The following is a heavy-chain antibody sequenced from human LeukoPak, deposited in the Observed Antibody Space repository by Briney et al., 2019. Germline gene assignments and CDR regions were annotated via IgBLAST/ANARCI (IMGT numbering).Heavy chain of an antibody. CDR1: GGSMSGYY. J-gene: IGHJ4*02. CDR3: AKGKQYLEWLPDS. V-gene: IGHV4-59*01. D-gene: IGHD3-3*01. CDR2: IHYSGTT. Sequence: PSETLSLTCTVSGGSMSGYYWSWIRQPPGKGLEWIGYIHYSGTTNYNPSLKSRVTISLDTSRNQFSLKLRSVTTADTAVYYCAKGKQYLEWLPDSWGQGTLVTVSS.